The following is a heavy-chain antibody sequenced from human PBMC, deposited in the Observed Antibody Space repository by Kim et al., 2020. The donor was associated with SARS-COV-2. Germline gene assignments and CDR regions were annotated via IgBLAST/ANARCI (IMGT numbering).Heavy chain of an antibody. V-gene: IGHV3-23*01. CDR1: GFTFGRYA. Sequence: GGSLRLSCEASGFTFGRYAMSWARQAPGKGLEWVSTISAGGVRTHYADSVKGRFTISRDNSKSTLFLHMNSLRAEDTAVYYCEASDYWGQGSLVTVSS. J-gene: IGHJ4*02. CDR3: EASDY. CDR2: ISAGGVRT.